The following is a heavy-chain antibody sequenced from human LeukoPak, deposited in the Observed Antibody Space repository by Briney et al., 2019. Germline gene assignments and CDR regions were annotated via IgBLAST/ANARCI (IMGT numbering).Heavy chain of an antibody. CDR3: ARGPKGKRFYSPWNYYYYYMDV. V-gene: IGHV1-24*01. CDR1: GYTLTELS. CDR2: FDPEDGET. D-gene: IGHD3-3*01. J-gene: IGHJ6*03. Sequence: ASVKVSCKVSGYTLTELSMHWVRQAPGKGLEWMGGFDPEDGETIYAQKFQGRVTMTEDTSTDTAYMELSSLRSEDTAVYYGARGPKGKRFYSPWNYYYYYMDVWGKGTTVTVSS.